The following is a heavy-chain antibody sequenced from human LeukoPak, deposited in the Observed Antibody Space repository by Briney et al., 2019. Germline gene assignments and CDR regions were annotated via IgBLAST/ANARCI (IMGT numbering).Heavy chain of an antibody. CDR1: GFTFSSYA. CDR2: ISGSGGET. J-gene: IGHJ6*02. V-gene: IGHV3-23*01. CDR3: AKGSGSSSYNTMDV. Sequence: GGSLRLACAASGFTFSSYAMNWVRQSPGKGLEWVSVISGSGGETFYADSVKGRFTISRDNSGNTQYLQMNSLRAEDTAVYYCAKGSGSSSYNTMDVWGQGTTVTVS. D-gene: IGHD2-2*02.